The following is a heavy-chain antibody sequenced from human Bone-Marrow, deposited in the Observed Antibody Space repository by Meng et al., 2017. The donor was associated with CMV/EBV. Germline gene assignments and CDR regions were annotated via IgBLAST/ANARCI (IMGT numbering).Heavy chain of an antibody. V-gene: IGHV3-21*01. CDR2: ISSSSYI. D-gene: IGHD5-24*01. CDR3: ARVHKWLQSRGYYYGLDV. CDR1: GFTFSSYS. J-gene: IGHJ6*02. Sequence: GESLKISCAASGFTFSSYSMNWVRQAPGKGLEWVSSISSSSYIYYADSVKGRFTISRDNAKNSLYLQMNSLRAEDTAVYYCARVHKWLQSRGYYYGLDVWGQGTTVTVSS.